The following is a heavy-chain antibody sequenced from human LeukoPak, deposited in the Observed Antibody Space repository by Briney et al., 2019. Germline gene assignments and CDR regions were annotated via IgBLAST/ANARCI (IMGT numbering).Heavy chain of an antibody. CDR2: ISGGTT. D-gene: IGHD3-10*01. CDR1: GYTIITYG. Sequence: TGGSLRLSCAASGYTIITYGMSWVRQAPGKGLEWVSSISGGTTYYADSVKGRFTISRDNSKNTVSLQMNSLRAEDTAVYYCAKSVYHSGNYWGQGTLVTVSS. CDR3: AKSVYHSGNY. V-gene: IGHV3-23*01. J-gene: IGHJ4*02.